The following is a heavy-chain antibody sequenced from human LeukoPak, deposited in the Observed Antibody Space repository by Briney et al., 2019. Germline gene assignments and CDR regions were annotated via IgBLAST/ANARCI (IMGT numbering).Heavy chain of an antibody. CDR1: GGSISSYY. CDR2: IYYSGST. J-gene: IGHJ3*02. D-gene: IGHD3-16*01. V-gene: IGHV4-59*08. CDR3: ASHETDASFDHALDI. Sequence: SETLSLTCTVSGGSISSYYWSWIRQPPGKGLEWIGYIYYSGSTSYNPSLKSRVTILVDTSKNQFSLKLSSVTAADTAVYYCASHETDASFDHALDIWGQGTMVTVSS.